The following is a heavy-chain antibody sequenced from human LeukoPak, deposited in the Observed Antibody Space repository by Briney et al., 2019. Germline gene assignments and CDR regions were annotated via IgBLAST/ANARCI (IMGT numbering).Heavy chain of an antibody. D-gene: IGHD3-9*01. CDR3: ARHPGVLTGYSYYFDY. J-gene: IGHJ4*02. V-gene: IGHV4-38-2*01. CDR1: SYSISSGYY. Sequence: PSETLSLTCAVSSYSISSGYYWGWIRPPPGKGLEWIGSIYHSGSTYYNPSLKSRVTISVDTSKNQFSLKLSSVTAADTAVYYCARHPGVLTGYSYYFDYWGQGTLVTVSS. CDR2: IYHSGST.